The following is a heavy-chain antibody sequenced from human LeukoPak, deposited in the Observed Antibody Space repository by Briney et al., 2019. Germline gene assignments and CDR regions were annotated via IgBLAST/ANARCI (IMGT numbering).Heavy chain of an antibody. J-gene: IGHJ3*01. Sequence: GGSLRLSCAASGFTFRDYWFHWVRQAPGQGLVWVSRIDNDGTKAIYADSVRGRFTISRDNAKNSVYLQINGLRAEDAAVYYCARGGRAHGFDLRGQGTMVTVSS. CDR2: IDNDGTKA. V-gene: IGHV3-74*01. CDR3: ARGGRAHGFDL. CDR1: GFTFRDYW. D-gene: IGHD3-16*01.